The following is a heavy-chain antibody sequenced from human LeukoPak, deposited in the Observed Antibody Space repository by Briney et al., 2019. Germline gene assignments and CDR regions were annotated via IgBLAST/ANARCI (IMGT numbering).Heavy chain of an antibody. V-gene: IGHV3-33*06. CDR3: AKDLNYYYMDV. CDR1: GFTFSSYG. CDR2: IWYDGSNK. Sequence: GRSLRLSCAASGFTFSSYGMHWVRQAPGKGLEWVAVIWYDGSNKYYADSVKGRFTISRDNSKNTLYLQVNSLRAEDTAVYYCAKDLNYYYMDVWGKGTTVTVSS. J-gene: IGHJ6*03.